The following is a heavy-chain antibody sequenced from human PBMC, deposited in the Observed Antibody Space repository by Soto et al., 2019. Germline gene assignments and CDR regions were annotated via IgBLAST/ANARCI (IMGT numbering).Heavy chain of an antibody. CDR1: GFTFSDYY. J-gene: IGHJ4*02. CDR2: INTLSSAI. Sequence: GSLRLSCAGSGFTFSDYYMTWIRQAPGKGLEWVSYINTLSSAIYYADSVKGRFAISRDNAKNSLYLQMNSLRAEDTAVYYCARRLQWQLRPLDSWGRGTLVTVSS. V-gene: IGHV3-11*01. D-gene: IGHD6-19*01. CDR3: ARRLQWQLRPLDS.